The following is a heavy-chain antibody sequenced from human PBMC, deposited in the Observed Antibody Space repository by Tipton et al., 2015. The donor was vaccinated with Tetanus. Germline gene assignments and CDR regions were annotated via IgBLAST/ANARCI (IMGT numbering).Heavy chain of an antibody. D-gene: IGHD3-10*01. Sequence: QLVQSGAEEKKPGASVKVSCKASGYTFTSYYMHWVRQTPGQGLEWMGIINPSGGSTSYAQKFQGRVTMTRDTSTSTVYMELSSRRSEDPAVFYCARDRYYYGSGSLYGMDVWGQGTTVTVSS. CDR3: ARDRYYYGSGSLYGMDV. CDR1: GYTFTSYY. CDR2: INPSGGST. V-gene: IGHV1-46*01. J-gene: IGHJ6*02.